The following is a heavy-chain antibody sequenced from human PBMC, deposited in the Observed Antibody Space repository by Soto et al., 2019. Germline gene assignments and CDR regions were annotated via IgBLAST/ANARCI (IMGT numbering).Heavy chain of an antibody. CDR3: AVKSTAYYYYGMDV. V-gene: IGHV1-58*01. Sequence: ASVKVSCKASGFTFTSSAAQWVRQARGQRLEWIGWIVVGSGNTNYAQKFQERVTITRDMSTSTAYMELSSLRSEDTAVYYCAVKSTAYYYYGMDVWGQGTTVTVSS. J-gene: IGHJ6*02. CDR2: IVVGSGNT. D-gene: IGHD5-18*01. CDR1: GFTFTSSA.